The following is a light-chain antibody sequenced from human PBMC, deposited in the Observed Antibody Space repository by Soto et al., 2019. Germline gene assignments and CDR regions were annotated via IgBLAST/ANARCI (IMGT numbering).Light chain of an antibody. J-gene: IGLJ3*02. CDR1: DSNVGSTA. CDR2: INN. CDR3: SAWDDSLHVWL. Sequence: QSVLTQPPSASGAPGQRVTISCSGSDSNVGSTAVNWYQQVPGTAPKLLIFINNQRPSGVPDRFSGSKSGTSASLAISGLQAEDEADYYCSAWDDSLHVWLVGGGTKLTVL. V-gene: IGLV1-44*01.